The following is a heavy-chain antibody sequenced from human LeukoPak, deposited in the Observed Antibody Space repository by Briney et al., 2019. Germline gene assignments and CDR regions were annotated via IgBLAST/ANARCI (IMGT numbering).Heavy chain of an antibody. D-gene: IGHD3-3*01. CDR3: AREDAIFGVVTTYYYGMDV. CDR1: GFTFSSYS. Sequence: PGGSLRLSCAASGFTFSSYSMNWVRQAPGKGLEWVAVISYDGSNKYYANSVKGRFTISRDNSKNTLYLQMNSLRAEDTAVYYCAREDAIFGVVTTYYYGMDVWGQGTTVTVSS. J-gene: IGHJ6*02. CDR2: ISYDGSNK. V-gene: IGHV3-30*03.